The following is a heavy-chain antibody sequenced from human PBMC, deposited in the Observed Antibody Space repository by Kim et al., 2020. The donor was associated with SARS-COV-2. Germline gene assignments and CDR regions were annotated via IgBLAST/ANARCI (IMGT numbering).Heavy chain of an antibody. V-gene: IGHV5-51*01. D-gene: IGHD5-18*01. J-gene: IGHJ3*02. Sequence: SPYFQGQVTISADKSISTAYLQWSSLKASETAMYYCARRNTAMTTDAFDIWGQGTMVTVSS. CDR3: ARRNTAMTTDAFDI.